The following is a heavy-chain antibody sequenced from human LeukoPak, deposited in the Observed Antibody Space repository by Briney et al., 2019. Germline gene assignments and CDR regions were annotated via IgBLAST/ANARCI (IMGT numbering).Heavy chain of an antibody. CDR1: GGSISRGDYY. V-gene: IGHV4-30-4*01. CDR3: ARLFGEDPSAFDI. CDR2: IYYSGST. J-gene: IGHJ3*02. Sequence: PSETVSLTCTVSGGSISRGDYYWRWIRQPPGKGLEWIGYIYYSGSTYYNPSLKSRVTISVDTSKNRFSLKLSSVTAADPAVYYCARLFGEDPSAFDIWGQGKMVTVSS. D-gene: IGHD3-10*02.